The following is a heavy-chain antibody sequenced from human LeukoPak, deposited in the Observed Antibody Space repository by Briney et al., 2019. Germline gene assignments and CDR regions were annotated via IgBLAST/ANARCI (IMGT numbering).Heavy chain of an antibody. Sequence: GESLKISCKGSGYSFTSYWIGWVRQMPGKGLEWMGIIYPGESDTRYSPSFQGQVTISADKSISTAYLQWSSLKASDTAMYYCAREYYYGSGSYPDAFDIWGQGTMVTVSS. V-gene: IGHV5-51*01. J-gene: IGHJ3*02. CDR2: IYPGESDT. CDR1: GYSFTSYW. D-gene: IGHD3-10*01. CDR3: AREYYYGSGSYPDAFDI.